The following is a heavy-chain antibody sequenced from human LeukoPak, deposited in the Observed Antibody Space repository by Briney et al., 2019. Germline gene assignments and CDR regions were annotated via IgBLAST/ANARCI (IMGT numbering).Heavy chain of an antibody. CDR1: GGSINSGTYY. CDR2: IYTSGST. J-gene: IGHJ6*03. V-gene: IGHV4-61*02. D-gene: IGHD6-6*01. CDR3: ARGESSSSPLYYYYYYMDV. Sequence: PSETLSLTCTVSGGSINSGTYYWSWIRQPAGKGLEWIGRIYTSGSTNYNPSLKSRVTISVDTSKNQFSLKLSSLTAADTAMYYCARGESSSSPLYYYYYYMDVWGKGTTGTVSS.